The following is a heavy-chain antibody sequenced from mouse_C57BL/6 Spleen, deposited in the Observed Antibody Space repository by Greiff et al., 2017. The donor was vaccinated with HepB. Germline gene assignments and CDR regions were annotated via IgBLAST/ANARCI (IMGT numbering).Heavy chain of an antibody. CDR2: INPYNGGT. J-gene: IGHJ3*01. Sequence: EVQLQESGPVLVKPGASVKMSCKASGYTFTDYYMNWVKQSHGKSLEWIGVINPYNGGTSYNQKFKGKATLTVDKSSSTAYMELNSLTSEDSAVYYCARPYGSSPAWFAYWGQGTLVTVSA. CDR3: ARPYGSSPAWFAY. V-gene: IGHV1-19*01. D-gene: IGHD1-1*01. CDR1: GYTFTDYY.